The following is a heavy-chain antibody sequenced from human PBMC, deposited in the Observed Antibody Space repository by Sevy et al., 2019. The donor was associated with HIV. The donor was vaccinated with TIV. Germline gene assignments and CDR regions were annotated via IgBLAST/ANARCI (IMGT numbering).Heavy chain of an antibody. J-gene: IGHJ4*02. Sequence: GGSLRLSCAAAGLTFSSYAMSWVRQAPGKGLEWVAAISGSGGDTYYADSVKGRFTISRDNSKNTLFLQMNSLRAEDTAVYYCVVGVTAAARGYFDYWGQGTLVTVSS. CDR3: VVGVTAAARGYFDY. D-gene: IGHD6-13*01. CDR2: ISGSGGDT. CDR1: GLTFSSYA. V-gene: IGHV3-23*01.